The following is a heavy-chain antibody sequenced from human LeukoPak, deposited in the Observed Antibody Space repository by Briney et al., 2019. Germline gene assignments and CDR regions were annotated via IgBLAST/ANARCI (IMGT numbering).Heavy chain of an antibody. CDR2: INAGNGNT. J-gene: IGHJ6*02. CDR3: ARLEVVAATGRYYYYYGMDV. D-gene: IGHD2-15*01. CDR1: GYTFTSYA. V-gene: IGHV1-3*01. Sequence: GASVTVSCTASGYTFTSYAMHWVRQAPGQRLEWMGWINAGNGNTKYSQKFQGRVTITRDTSASTAYMELSSLRSEDTAVYYCARLEVVAATGRYYYYYGMDVWGQGTTVTVSS.